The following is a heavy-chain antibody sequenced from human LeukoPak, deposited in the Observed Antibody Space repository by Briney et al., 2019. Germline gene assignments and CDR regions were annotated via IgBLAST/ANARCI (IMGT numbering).Heavy chain of an antibody. CDR3: ARGRGGVGATTRLFDY. D-gene: IGHD1-26*01. J-gene: IGHJ4*02. V-gene: IGHV4-39*07. CDR1: GGSISSSSYY. Sequence: SETLSLTCTVSGGSISSSSYYWGWIRQPPGKGLEWIGSIYYSGSTYYNPSLKSRVTISVDTSKNQFSLKLSSVTAADTAVYYCARGRGGVGATTRLFDYWGQGTLVTVSS. CDR2: IYYSGST.